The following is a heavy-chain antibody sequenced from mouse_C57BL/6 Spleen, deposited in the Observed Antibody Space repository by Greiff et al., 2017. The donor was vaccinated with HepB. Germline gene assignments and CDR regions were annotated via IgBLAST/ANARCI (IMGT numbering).Heavy chain of an antibody. Sequence: VQLQQSGAELVKPGASVKISCKASGYAFSSYWMNWVKQRPGKGLEWIGQIYPGDGDTNYNGKFKGKATLTADKSSSTAYMQLSSLTSEDSAVYFCATGYYYGSSYVDYAMDYWGQGTSVTVSS. CDR1: GYAFSSYW. D-gene: IGHD1-1*01. CDR3: ATGYYYGSSYVDYAMDY. J-gene: IGHJ4*01. V-gene: IGHV1-80*01. CDR2: IYPGDGDT.